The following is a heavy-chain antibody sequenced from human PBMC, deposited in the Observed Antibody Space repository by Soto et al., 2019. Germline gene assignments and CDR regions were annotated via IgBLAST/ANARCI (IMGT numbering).Heavy chain of an antibody. CDR2: IYYSGST. J-gene: IGHJ6*02. CDR1: GGSVSSGSYY. CDR3: ARDGRGRLGDTIFGVTYGMDV. V-gene: IGHV4-61*01. D-gene: IGHD3-3*01. Sequence: SETLSLTCTVSGGSVSSGSYYWSWIRQPPGKGLEWIGYIYYSGSTNYNPSLKSRVTISVDTSKNQFSLKLSSVTAADTAVYYCARDGRGRLGDTIFGVTYGMDVWGQGTTVTVTS.